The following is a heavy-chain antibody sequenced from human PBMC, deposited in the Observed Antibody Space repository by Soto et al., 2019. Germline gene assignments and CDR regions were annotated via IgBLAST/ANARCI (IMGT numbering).Heavy chain of an antibody. CDR1: GYTFTNYG. Sequence: GASVKVSCKASGYTFTNYGISWVRQAPGQGLEWMGWISVYNGDTKYAQSLQGRVTMTIDPDANTAYMELRSLRSDDTAVYYCARRNIFGVVVTDYHYRMDVCGQGTTVTVS. J-gene: IGHJ6*02. CDR2: ISVYNGDT. V-gene: IGHV1-18*01. D-gene: IGHD3-3*02. CDR3: ARRNIFGVVVTDYHYRMDV.